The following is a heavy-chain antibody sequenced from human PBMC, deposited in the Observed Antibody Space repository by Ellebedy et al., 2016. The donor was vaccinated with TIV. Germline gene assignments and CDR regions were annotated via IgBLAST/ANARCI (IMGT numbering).Heavy chain of an antibody. Sequence: PGGSLRLSCAASGFTFSSYWMNWVRQAQGKGLEWVANINQDGSEKYYVDSVKGRFTISRDNAKNSLCLQMNSLRAEDTAVYYCARFSGYDYWGQGTLVTVSS. CDR2: INQDGSEK. J-gene: IGHJ4*02. CDR3: ARFSGYDY. V-gene: IGHV3-7*03. CDR1: GFTFSSYW. D-gene: IGHD5-12*01.